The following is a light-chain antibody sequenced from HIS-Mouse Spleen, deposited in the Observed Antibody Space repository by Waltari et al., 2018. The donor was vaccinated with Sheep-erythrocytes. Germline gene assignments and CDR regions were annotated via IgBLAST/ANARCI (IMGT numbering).Light chain of an antibody. CDR3: CSYAGSYNHV. CDR1: SSDVGGDNY. Sequence: QSALTQPRPVPGSPGQSVTISSTVTSSDVGGDNYVSWYQQHPGKAPKLMIYDVSKRPSGVPARFSGSKSGNTASLTISGLQAEDEADYYCCSYAGSYNHVFATGTKVTVL. J-gene: IGLJ1*01. CDR2: DVS. V-gene: IGLV2-11*01.